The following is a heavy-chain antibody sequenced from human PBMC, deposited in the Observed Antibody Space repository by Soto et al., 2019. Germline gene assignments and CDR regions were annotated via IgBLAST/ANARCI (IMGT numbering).Heavy chain of an antibody. D-gene: IGHD3-22*01. V-gene: IGHV1-3*01. CDR3: ARXPSSYYYDSSGYYTLDY. CDR2: INAGNGNT. CDR1: GYTFTSYA. J-gene: IGHJ4*02. Sequence: ASVKVSCKASGYTFTSYAMHWVLQAPGQRLEWMGWINAGNGNTKYSQKFQGRVTITRDTSASTAYMELSSLRSEDTAVYYCARXPSSYYYDSSGYYTLDYWGQGTLVTVSS.